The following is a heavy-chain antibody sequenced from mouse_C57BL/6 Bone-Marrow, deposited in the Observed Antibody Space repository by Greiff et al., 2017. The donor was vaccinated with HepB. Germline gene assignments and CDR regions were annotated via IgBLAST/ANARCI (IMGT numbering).Heavy chain of an antibody. CDR1: GFTFSNYW. Sequence: EVQLQESGGGLVQPGGSMKLSCVASGFTFSNYWMNWVRQSPEKGLEWVAQIRLKSDNYATHYAESVKGRFTISRDDSKSSVYLQMNNLRAEDTGIYYCTGAYYYGSSWDYWGQGTTLTVSS. CDR3: TGAYYYGSSWDY. D-gene: IGHD1-1*01. V-gene: IGHV6-3*01. J-gene: IGHJ2*01. CDR2: IRLKSDNYAT.